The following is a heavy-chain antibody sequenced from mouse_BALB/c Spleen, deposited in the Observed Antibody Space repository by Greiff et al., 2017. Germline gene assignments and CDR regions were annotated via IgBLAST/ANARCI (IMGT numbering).Heavy chain of an antibody. CDR2: ISSGGSYT. J-gene: IGHJ2*01. CDR3: ARESDYFDY. Sequence: EVQLVESGGGLVKPGGSLKLSCAASGFTFSSYAMSWVRQSPEKRLEWVAEISSGGSYTYYPDTVTGRFTISRDNAKNTLYLEMSSLRSEDTAMYYCARESDYFDYWGQGTTLTVSS. CDR1: GFTFSSYA. V-gene: IGHV5-9-4*01.